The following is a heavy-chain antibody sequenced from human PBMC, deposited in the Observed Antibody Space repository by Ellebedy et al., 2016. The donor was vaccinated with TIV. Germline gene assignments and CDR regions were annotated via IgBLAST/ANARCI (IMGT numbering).Heavy chain of an antibody. D-gene: IGHD4-17*01. J-gene: IGHJ5*02. V-gene: IGHV3-7*01. CDR1: GFSFRSYW. CDR2: IYQDGSVQ. Sequence: PGGSLRLSCAATGFSFRSYWMSWVRQAPGKGLEWVANIYQDGSVQYYLDSLKGRFTISRDNAINSLFLQMNSLRAGYTAVYYCARRGSYGDYAVQVNSWFDRWGRGTLVTVSS. CDR3: ARRGSYGDYAVQVNSWFDR.